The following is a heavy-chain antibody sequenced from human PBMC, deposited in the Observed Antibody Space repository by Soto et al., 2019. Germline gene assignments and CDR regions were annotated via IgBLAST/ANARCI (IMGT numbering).Heavy chain of an antibody. CDR2: IYHSGTT. V-gene: IGHV4-38-2*02. CDR1: GFSISSGYY. D-gene: IGHD6-13*01. CDR3: ARESSRDQNWFDP. Sequence: SETLSLTCVVSGFSISSGYYWGWIRQPPGKGLEWIVSIYHSGTTYYNPSLKSRVTISVDTSKNQFSLNLNSVTAADTAIYYCARESSRDQNWFDPWGQGXLVTVYS. J-gene: IGHJ5*02.